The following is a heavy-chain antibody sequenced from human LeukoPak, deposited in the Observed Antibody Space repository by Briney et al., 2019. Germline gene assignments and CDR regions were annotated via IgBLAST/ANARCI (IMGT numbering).Heavy chain of an antibody. Sequence: SETLSLTCTVSGGSISSSSNYWGWIRQPPGTGLEWIGSMYYSGTTYYNPSLKSRVTISVDTSKNQFSLKLSSVTAADTAVYYCARHRYRSGSDWIDPWGQGTLVTVSS. CDR1: GGSISSSSNY. V-gene: IGHV4-39*01. CDR2: MYYSGTT. D-gene: IGHD1-26*01. CDR3: ARHRYRSGSDWIDP. J-gene: IGHJ5*02.